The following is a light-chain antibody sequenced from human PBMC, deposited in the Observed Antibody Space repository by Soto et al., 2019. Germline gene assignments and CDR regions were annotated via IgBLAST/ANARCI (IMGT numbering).Light chain of an antibody. V-gene: IGLV1-40*01. CDR1: SSKIGTGYD. CDR3: SSYTISSTYV. Sequence: QSVLTQPPSVSGAPGQRVTISCTGSSSKIGTGYDVHWYQQLPGTAPKLIIYDNNNRPSGVPDRFSGSKSGNSASLTISGLQAEDEADYYCSSYTISSTYVFGTGTKVTVL. J-gene: IGLJ1*01. CDR2: DNN.